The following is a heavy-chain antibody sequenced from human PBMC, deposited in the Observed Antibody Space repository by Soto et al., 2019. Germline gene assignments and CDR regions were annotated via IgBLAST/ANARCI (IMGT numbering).Heavy chain of an antibody. Sequence: SETLSLTCTVSGGSISSSSQYWGWIRQPPGKGLEWIATMYYSGSTYYNPSLRGRVTISVDTSRNQFSLKLRSVTAADTAVYYCARHVSDGYIYVWFDPWGQGTLVTVSS. CDR1: GGSISSSSQY. V-gene: IGHV4-39*01. J-gene: IGHJ5*02. D-gene: IGHD5-12*01. CDR2: MYYSGST. CDR3: ARHVSDGYIYVWFDP.